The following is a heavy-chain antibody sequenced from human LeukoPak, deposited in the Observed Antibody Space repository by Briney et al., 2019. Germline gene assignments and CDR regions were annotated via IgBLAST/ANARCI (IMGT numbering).Heavy chain of an antibody. CDR2: ISFHGTDS. D-gene: IGHD2-15*01. CDR3: ARTYGSGSLDY. V-gene: IGHV3-30*04. CDR1: GFTFISYA. J-gene: IGHJ4*02. Sequence: GTSLRLSYAASGFTFISYAIHWVRQAPGKGLEWVAVISFHGTDSFYADSVQGRFTISRDNAKNSIYLQMDTLRAEDTAVYYCARTYGSGSLDYGGQGTLVTVSS.